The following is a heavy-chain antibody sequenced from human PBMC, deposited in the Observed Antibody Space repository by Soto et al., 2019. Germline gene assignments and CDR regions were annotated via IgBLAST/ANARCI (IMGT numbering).Heavy chain of an antibody. J-gene: IGHJ4*02. Sequence: ASVKVSCKASGYSFATYGFSWVRQAPGQGLECVGWISAHNGDTHYSQKFQGRATLTTDTSTNTGYMELRSLTSDDTAVYFCATEPIYYNDGSGYYPLGHWGQGTLVTVSS. CDR1: GYSFATYG. CDR3: ATEPIYYNDGSGYYPLGH. CDR2: ISAHNGDT. V-gene: IGHV1-18*04. D-gene: IGHD3-22*01.